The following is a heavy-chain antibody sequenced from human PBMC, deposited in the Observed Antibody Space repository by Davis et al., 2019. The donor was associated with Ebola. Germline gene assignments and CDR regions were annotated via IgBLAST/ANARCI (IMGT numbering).Heavy chain of an antibody. CDR1: GYTFTGYY. CDR3: ARELAERGYSYGWENYGMDV. CDR2: INPNSGGT. D-gene: IGHD5-18*01. J-gene: IGHJ6*02. V-gene: IGHV1-2*04. Sequence: ASVKVSCKASGYTFTGYYMHWVRQAPGQGLEWMGWINPNSGGTNYAQKFQGWVTMTRDTSISTAYMELSRLRSDETAVYYCARELAERGYSYGWENYGMDVWGQGTTVTVSS.